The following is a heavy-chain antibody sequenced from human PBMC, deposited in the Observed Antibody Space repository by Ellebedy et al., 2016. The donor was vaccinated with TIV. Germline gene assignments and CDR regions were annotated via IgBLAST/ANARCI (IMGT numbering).Heavy chain of an antibody. CDR3: AREDYGGNERGFDY. D-gene: IGHD4-23*01. V-gene: IGHV6-1*01. CDR1: GDSVSSNSAA. J-gene: IGHJ4*02. Sequence: SQTLSLTXXISGDSVSSNSAAWNWIRQSPSRDLEWLGRTYYRSKWYNDYAVSVKSRITVNPDTSKNQFSLQLNSVTPEDTAVYYCAREDYGGNERGFDYWGQGTLVTVSS. CDR2: TYYRSKWYN.